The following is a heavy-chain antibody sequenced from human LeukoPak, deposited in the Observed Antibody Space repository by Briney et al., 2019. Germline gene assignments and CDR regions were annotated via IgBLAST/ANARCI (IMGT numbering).Heavy chain of an antibody. CDR2: IYTDDSDT. CDR3: ARLSSTSQPFDP. Sequence: GESLKISCKGSGYSFASYWIAWVRQMPGKGLEWMGIIYTDDSDTRYSPSFQGQVTISAGKSISTAYLQWSGLKASDAAVYYCARLSSTSQPFDPWGQGTLVTVSS. J-gene: IGHJ5*02. D-gene: IGHD2-2*01. V-gene: IGHV5-51*01. CDR1: GYSFASYW.